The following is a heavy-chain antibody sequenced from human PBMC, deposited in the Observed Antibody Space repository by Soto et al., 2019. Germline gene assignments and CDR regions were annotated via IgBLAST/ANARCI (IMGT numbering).Heavy chain of an antibody. CDR2: ISYDGSNK. Sequence: PGGSRRLAWAASGFTFSSYGMLWVRQAPGKGLEWVAVISYDGSNKYYADSVEGRFTISRDNSKNTLYLQMNSLRAEDTAVYYCAKEEPTYYYGSGHGHHWGQGTLVTVSS. J-gene: IGHJ5*02. CDR3: AKEEPTYYYGSGHGHH. D-gene: IGHD3-10*01. CDR1: GFTFSSYG. V-gene: IGHV3-30*18.